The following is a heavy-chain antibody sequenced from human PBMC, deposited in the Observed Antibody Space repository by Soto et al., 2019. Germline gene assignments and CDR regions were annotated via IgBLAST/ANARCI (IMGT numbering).Heavy chain of an antibody. Sequence: QVQLVQSGAEVKKPGASVKVSCKASGYTFTSYGISWVRQAPGQGLEWMGWISAYNGNTNYAQKLQGRVTMTTDTATSKAYMELRSLRSDDTAVYYCARDAADYYGSGSAYYYCGMDVWGQGTTVTVSS. CDR2: ISAYNGNT. CDR1: GYTFTSYG. D-gene: IGHD3-10*01. J-gene: IGHJ6*02. CDR3: ARDAADYYGSGSAYYYCGMDV. V-gene: IGHV1-18*01.